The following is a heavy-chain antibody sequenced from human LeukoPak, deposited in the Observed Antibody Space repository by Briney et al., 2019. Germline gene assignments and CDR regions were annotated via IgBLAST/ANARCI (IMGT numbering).Heavy chain of an antibody. CDR1: GGSISSYY. V-gene: IGHV4-59*08. D-gene: IGHD3-3*01. Sequence: SETLSLTCTVSGGSISSYYWSWIRQPPGKGLEWIGCLYYSGGTDYNPSLKSRVTISVDTSKNHFPLKLRSVTAADTAVYYCARHGGSGSFDYWGQGTLVTVSS. CDR2: LYYSGGT. CDR3: ARHGGSGSFDY. J-gene: IGHJ4*02.